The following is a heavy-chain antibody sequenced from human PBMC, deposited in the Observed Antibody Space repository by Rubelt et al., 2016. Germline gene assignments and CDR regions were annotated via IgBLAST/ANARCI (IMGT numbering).Heavy chain of an antibody. D-gene: IGHD3-10*01. V-gene: IGHV4-34*01. CDR3: ARIRRGSGKRNLLFDY. Sequence: QVQLQQWGAGLLKPSETLSLTCAVYGGSFSGYYWSWIRQPPGKGLEWIGEINHSGSTNYNPSLKRRVTISVNTSKNQFSRKLSSVTAADTAVYYCARIRRGSGKRNLLFDYWGQGTPVTVSS. CDR2: INHSGST. J-gene: IGHJ4*02. CDR1: GGSFSGYY.